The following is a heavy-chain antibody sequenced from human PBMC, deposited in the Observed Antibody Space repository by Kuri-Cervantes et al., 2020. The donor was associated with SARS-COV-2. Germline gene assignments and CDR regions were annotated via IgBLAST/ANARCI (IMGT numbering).Heavy chain of an antibody. CDR2: ISSDGKNK. D-gene: IGHD2-21*01. V-gene: IGHV3-30*18. CDR1: GFSFNTYA. CDR3: AKDRAGVHDF. J-gene: IGHJ4*02. Sequence: GESLKISCAASGFSFNTYAMTWVRQAPGKGLEWVTFISSDGKNKKCMASGKGRFTISRDNSQNTLHLQMKSLGDEDTAIYYCAKDRAGVHDFWGQGTLVTVSS.